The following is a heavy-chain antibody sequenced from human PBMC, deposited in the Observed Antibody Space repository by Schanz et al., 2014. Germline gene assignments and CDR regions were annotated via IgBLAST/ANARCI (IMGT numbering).Heavy chain of an antibody. D-gene: IGHD4-4*01. CDR1: GFTFSDYY. CDR2: ISYDGRSK. CDR3: ASADYTNYFDY. Sequence: QVQLVDSGGDLVKPGGSLRLSCAASGFTFSDYYMSWIRQAPGKGPEWVAVISYDGRSKDYADSVKGRFTISRDNSKNTVFLQMNSLRGEDTAVYYCASADYTNYFDYWGQGTLVIVSS. V-gene: IGHV3-30*03. J-gene: IGHJ4*02.